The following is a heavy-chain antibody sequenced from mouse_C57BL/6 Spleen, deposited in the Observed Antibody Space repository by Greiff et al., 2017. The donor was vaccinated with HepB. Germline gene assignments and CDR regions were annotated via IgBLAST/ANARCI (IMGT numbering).Heavy chain of an antibody. J-gene: IGHJ4*01. D-gene: IGHD1-1*01. Sequence: EVHLVESGGGLVKPGGSLKLSCAASGFTFSSYAMSWVRQTPEKRLEWVGTISDGGSYTYYPDNVKGRITISKDNAKNNLYLKMSHLKSEDTAMYYCAGGVRTVVASAIDYWGQGTSVTVSS. CDR2: ISDGGSYT. CDR1: GFTFSSYA. V-gene: IGHV5-4*01. CDR3: AGGVRTVVASAIDY.